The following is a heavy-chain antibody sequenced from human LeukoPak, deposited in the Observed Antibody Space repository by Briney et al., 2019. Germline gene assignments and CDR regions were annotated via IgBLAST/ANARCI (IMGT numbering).Heavy chain of an antibody. D-gene: IGHD5-24*01. CDR2: ISSSSSTI. CDR3: ARASFQRWLQLGGD. V-gene: IGHV3-48*02. J-gene: IGHJ4*02. Sequence: GGSLRLSCTASGFTFSTYSMNWVRQAPGKGLEWVSYISSSSSTIYYADSVKGRFTISRDNAKNSLYLQMSSLRDEDTAVYYCARASFQRWLQLGGDWGQGTLVTVSS. CDR1: GFTFSTYS.